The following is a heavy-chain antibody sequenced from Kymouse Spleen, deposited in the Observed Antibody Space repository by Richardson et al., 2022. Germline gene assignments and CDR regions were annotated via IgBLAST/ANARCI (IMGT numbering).Heavy chain of an antibody. V-gene: IGHV4-39*01. J-gene: IGHJ3*02. CDR3: ARRGITGTKDAFDI. CDR2: IYYSGST. CDR1: GGSISSSSYY. D-gene: IGHD1-7*01. Sequence: QLQLQESGPGLVKPSETLSLTCTVSGGSISSSSYYWGWIRQPPGKGLEWIGSIYYSGSTYYNPSLKSRVTISVDTSKNQFSLKLSSVTAADTAVYYCARRGITGTKDAFDIWGQGTMVTVSS.